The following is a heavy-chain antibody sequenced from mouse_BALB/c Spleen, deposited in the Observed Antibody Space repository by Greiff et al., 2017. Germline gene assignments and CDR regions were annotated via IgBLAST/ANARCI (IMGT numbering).Heavy chain of an antibody. CDR2: ISNGGGST. CDR3: ARRGEVRGAMDY. J-gene: IGHJ4*01. V-gene: IGHV5-12-2*01. Sequence: EVQRVESGGGLVQPGGSLKLSCAASGFTFSSYTMSWVRQTPEKRLEWVAYISNGGGSTYYPDTVKGRFTISRDNAKNTLYLQMSSLKSEDTAMYYCARRGEVRGAMDYWGQGTSVTVSS. D-gene: IGHD2-14*01. CDR1: GFTFSSYT.